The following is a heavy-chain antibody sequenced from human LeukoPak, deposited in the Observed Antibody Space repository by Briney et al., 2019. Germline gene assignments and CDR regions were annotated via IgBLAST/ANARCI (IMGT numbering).Heavy chain of an antibody. CDR1: GLTFSGYA. V-gene: IGHV3-23*01. CDR2: VNPGGDRT. CDR3: AKVRVLRGRYFDY. Sequence: GGSLRLSCAASGLTFSGYAMAWVRQAPGKGLEWVSSVNPGGDRTYYADSVKGRFSISRDNSKNTLFLRMNVLRVEDTGIYYCAKVRVLRGRYFDYWGQGTLVTVSS. J-gene: IGHJ4*02.